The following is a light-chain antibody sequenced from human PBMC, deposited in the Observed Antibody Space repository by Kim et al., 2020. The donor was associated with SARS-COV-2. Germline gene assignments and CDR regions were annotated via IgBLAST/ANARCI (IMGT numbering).Light chain of an antibody. CDR3: QACVSGTVV. J-gene: IGLJ2*01. Sequence: SGSQGQTASITCSGDKLGDKYACWYQQGPGQSPVLVIYQASKRPSGTPERFSGSNSGSTAPLAIGGTQAMDEAAYFCQACVSGTVVLGGGTQLTVL. V-gene: IGLV3-1*01. CDR1: KLGDKY. CDR2: QAS.